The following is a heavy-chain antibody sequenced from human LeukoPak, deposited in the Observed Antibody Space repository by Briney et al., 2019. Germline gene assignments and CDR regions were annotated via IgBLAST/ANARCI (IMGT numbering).Heavy chain of an antibody. Sequence: GRSLRLSCAASGFTFSSYGMHWVRQAPGKGLEWVAVISYDGSNKYYADSVKGRFTISRDNSKNTLYLQMNSLRAEDTAVYYCAKARYYYDSSGASIDYWGQGTLVTVSS. CDR3: AKARYYYDSSGASIDY. CDR1: GFTFSSYG. V-gene: IGHV3-30*18. D-gene: IGHD3-22*01. CDR2: ISYDGSNK. J-gene: IGHJ4*02.